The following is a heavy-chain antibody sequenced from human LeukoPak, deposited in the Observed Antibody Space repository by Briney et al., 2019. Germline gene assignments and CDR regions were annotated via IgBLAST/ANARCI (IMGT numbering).Heavy chain of an antibody. CDR1: GFTFSNAW. Sequence: PGGSLRLSCAASGFTFSNAWMSWVRQAPGKGLGWVAVISYDGSNKYYADSVKGRFTISRDNSKNTLYLQMNSLRAEDTAVYYCAKATTAEGGDYWGQGTLVTVSS. CDR2: ISYDGSNK. D-gene: IGHD5-12*01. J-gene: IGHJ4*02. CDR3: AKATTAEGGDY. V-gene: IGHV3-30*18.